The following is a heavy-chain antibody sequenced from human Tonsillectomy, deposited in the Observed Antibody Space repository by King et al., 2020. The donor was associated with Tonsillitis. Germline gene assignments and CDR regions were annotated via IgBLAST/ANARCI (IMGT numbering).Heavy chain of an antibody. CDR2: MNPNSGNT. CDR3: ARGVVASPDRWFDF. J-gene: IGHJ4*02. CDR1: EYTFTSYD. V-gene: IGHV1-8*01. D-gene: IGHD6-6*01. Sequence: QLVQSGAEVKKPGASVKVSCKASEYTFTSYDINWVRQAPGQGPEWMGWMNPNSGNTGYPQKFQGRVTMTRDTSIRTVYMELTSLRSEDTAIYYFARGVVASPDRWFDFWGQGTLITVTS.